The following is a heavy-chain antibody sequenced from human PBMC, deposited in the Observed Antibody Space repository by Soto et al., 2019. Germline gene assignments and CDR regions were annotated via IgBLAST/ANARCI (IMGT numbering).Heavy chain of an antibody. CDR1: GYTFTGYY. CDR2: INPHNGNT. D-gene: IGHD3-10*01. Sequence: APVKVSCKASGYTFTGYYMHWVRQAPGQGLEWMGWINPHNGNTNYAQKLQGRVIMTGDTSTSTAYMELRRLRSDDTAIYYYTREGSAPYYYYGMDAWGQGTTVTVS. CDR3: TREGSAPYYYYGMDA. J-gene: IGHJ6*02. V-gene: IGHV1-2*02.